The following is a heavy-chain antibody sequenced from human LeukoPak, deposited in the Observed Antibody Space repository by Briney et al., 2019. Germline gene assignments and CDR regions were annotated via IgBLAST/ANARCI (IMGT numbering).Heavy chain of an antibody. CDR1: GYTFTSYD. D-gene: IGHD6-19*01. Sequence: GASVKVSCKASGYTFTSYDINWVRQAPGQGLEWMGWMNPNSGNAGYAQKFQGRVTMTRTTSINAAYMELRNLRSEDTAVYYCARGRDSRGWYDFDYWGQGTLVTVSS. V-gene: IGHV1-8*01. CDR2: MNPNSGNA. J-gene: IGHJ4*02. CDR3: ARGRDSRGWYDFDY.